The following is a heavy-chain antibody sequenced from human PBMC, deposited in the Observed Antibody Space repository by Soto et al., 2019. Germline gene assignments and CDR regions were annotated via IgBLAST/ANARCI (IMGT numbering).Heavy chain of an antibody. CDR3: ARSPRNCSSTSWVAY. CDR1: GFTFSSYS. D-gene: IGHD2-2*01. V-gene: IGHV3-21*01. Sequence: ESGGGLVKPGGSLRLSCAASGFTFSSYSMNWVRQAPGKGLEWVSSISSSSSYIYYADSVKGRFTISRDNAKNSLYLQMNSLRAEDTAVYYCARSPRNCSSTSWVAYWGHGTLVPVSS. CDR2: ISSSSSYI. J-gene: IGHJ4*01.